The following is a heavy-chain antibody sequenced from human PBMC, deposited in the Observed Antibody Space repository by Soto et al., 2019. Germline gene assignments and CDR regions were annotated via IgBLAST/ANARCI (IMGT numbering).Heavy chain of an antibody. V-gene: IGHV3-7*05. CDR2: IRQDGSDK. Sequence: EVQLVESGGGLVQPGGSLRLSCAASGFTFSSYWMSWVRQAPGKGLEWVVNIRQDGSDKYYVDSVKGRFTISRDNSKNSYLQMNSLRVEDTAVYYCASPQQWLGQRGDFDYWGQGTLVTVSS. CDR3: ASPQQWLGQRGDFDY. CDR1: GFTFSSYW. J-gene: IGHJ4*02. D-gene: IGHD6-19*01.